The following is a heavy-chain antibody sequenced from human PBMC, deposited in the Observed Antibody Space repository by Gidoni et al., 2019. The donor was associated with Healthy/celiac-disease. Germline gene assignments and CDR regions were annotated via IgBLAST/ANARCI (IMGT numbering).Heavy chain of an antibody. CDR3: ARSDVITVPDAFDI. CDR2: IYYSGST. CDR1: GGSISSYY. D-gene: IGHD2-2*01. Sequence: QVQLQESGPGLVTPSETLSLTCTVPGGSISSYYWSWIRQPPGKGLEWIGYIYYSGSTNYNPSLKSRVTISVDTSKNQFSLKLSSVTAADTAVYYCARSDVITVPDAFDIWGQGTMVTVSS. V-gene: IGHV4-59*01. J-gene: IGHJ3*02.